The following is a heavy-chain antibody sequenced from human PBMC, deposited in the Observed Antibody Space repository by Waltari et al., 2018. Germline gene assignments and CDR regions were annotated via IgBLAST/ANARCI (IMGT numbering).Heavy chain of an antibody. Sequence: QLQLQESGPGLVKPPETLSVTCTVSGGSVSSRSYYWGWIREPPGKGLEWIGTIYYGGNTEDNPSPRSRVTISLDTSKNWFSLNVNSVTAADTAVYYCARGEGEAGDFQHWGQGTLVTVSS. CDR2: IYYGGNT. D-gene: IGHD3-16*01. J-gene: IGHJ1*01. CDR1: GGSVSSRSYY. V-gene: IGHV4-39*01. CDR3: ARGEGEAGDFQH.